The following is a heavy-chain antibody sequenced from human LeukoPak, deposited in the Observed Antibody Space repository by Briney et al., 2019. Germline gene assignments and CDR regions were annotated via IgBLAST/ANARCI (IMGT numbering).Heavy chain of an antibody. D-gene: IGHD6-19*01. CDR3: ARGRGQWLESGPDY. J-gene: IGHJ4*02. CDR1: GGSFSGYY. Sequence: PSETLSLTCAVYGGSFSGYYWSWIRQPPGKGLEWIGEINHSGSTNYNPSLKSRVTISVDTSKNQFSLKLSSVTAADTAVYYCARGRGQWLESGPDYWGQGTLVTVSS. V-gene: IGHV4-34*01. CDR2: INHSGST.